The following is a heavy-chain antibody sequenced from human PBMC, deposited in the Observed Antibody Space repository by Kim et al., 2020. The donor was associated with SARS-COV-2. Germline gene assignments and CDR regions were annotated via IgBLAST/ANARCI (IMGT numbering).Heavy chain of an antibody. V-gene: IGHV3-11*01. CDR1: GFTFSDYY. J-gene: IGHJ4*02. Sequence: GGSLRLSCAASGFTFSDYYMSWIRQAPGKGLEWVSYISSSGSTIYYADSVKGRFTISRDNAKNSLYLQMNSLRAEDTAVYYCARELLGGSGGSYEGGFDYWGQGTLVTVSS. CDR2: ISSSGSTI. CDR3: ARELLGGSGGSYEGGFDY. D-gene: IGHD2-15*01.